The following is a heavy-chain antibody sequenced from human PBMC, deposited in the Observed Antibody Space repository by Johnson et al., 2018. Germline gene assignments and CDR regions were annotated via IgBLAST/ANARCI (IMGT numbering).Heavy chain of an antibody. Sequence: VRLVESGGGVVQPGKSLRLSCAASGFTFSSYGMHWVRQAPGKGLEWVAVISYDGRNKYYAGSVKGRFTISRENAKNSLYPQMNSLRAGDTAVYYCARGISDAFDIWGQGTMVTVSS. CDR3: ARGISDAFDI. CDR1: GFTFSSYG. V-gene: IGHV3-30*03. CDR2: ISYDGRNK. J-gene: IGHJ3*02.